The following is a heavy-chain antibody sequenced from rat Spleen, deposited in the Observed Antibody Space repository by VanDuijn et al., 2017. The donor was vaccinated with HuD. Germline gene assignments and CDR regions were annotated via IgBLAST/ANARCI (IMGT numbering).Heavy chain of an antibody. CDR1: GFTFSDYG. D-gene: IGHD1-9*01. Sequence: EVQLVESGGGLVQPGRSLKLSCAASGFTFSDYGMAWVRQGPTKGLEWVATISYGDRSGHSSTYYRDSVKGRFTISRDNAKRTLYLQMDSLRSEDTAPYYCATHTYYGYTYEIWFTYWGQGTLVTVSS. CDR3: ATHTYYGYTYEIWFTY. J-gene: IGHJ3*01. CDR2: ISYGDRSGHSST. V-gene: IGHV5-29*01.